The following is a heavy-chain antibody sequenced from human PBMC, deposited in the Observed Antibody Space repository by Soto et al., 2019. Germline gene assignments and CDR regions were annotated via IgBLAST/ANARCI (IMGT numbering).Heavy chain of an antibody. CDR1: GFTFSSYA. CDR2: ISTSGGST. CDR3: ARDMTTVTTTFDY. V-gene: IGHV3-23*01. J-gene: IGHJ4*02. Sequence: GGSLRLSCAASGFTFSSYAMSWVRQAPGKGLEWVSTISTSGGSTYYADSVKGRFTISRDNSKNTLYLQMNSLRAEDTAVYYCARDMTTVTTTFDYWGQGALVTVSS. D-gene: IGHD4-17*01.